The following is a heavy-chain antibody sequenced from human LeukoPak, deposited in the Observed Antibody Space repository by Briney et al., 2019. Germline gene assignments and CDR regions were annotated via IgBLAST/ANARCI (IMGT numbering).Heavy chain of an antibody. J-gene: IGHJ4*02. CDR1: GYTFTRYY. CDR2: INPNSGGT. D-gene: IGHD6-6*01. Sequence: ASVKVSCKASGYTFTRYYMHWVRQAPGQGLEWMGWINPNSGGTNYAQKFQGRVTMTRDTSISTAYMELSRPRSDDTAVYYCARAKAYSSSDYWGQGTLVTVSS. CDR3: ARAKAYSSSDY. V-gene: IGHV1-2*02.